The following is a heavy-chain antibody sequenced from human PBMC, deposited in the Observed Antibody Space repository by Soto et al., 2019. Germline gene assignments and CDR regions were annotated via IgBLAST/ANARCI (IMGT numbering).Heavy chain of an antibody. V-gene: IGHV1-18*01. CDR2: ISAYNGNT. Sequence: GASVPVSCQASWSTFTSYGISWVRQAPGQGLEWMGWISAYNGNTNYAQKLQGRVTMTTDTSTSTAYMELRSLRSDDTAVYYCARGPRLVGWYFVGYFDYWGQGTLVTVSS. D-gene: IGHD6-19*01. J-gene: IGHJ4*02. CDR1: WSTFTSYG. CDR3: ARGPRLVGWYFVGYFDY.